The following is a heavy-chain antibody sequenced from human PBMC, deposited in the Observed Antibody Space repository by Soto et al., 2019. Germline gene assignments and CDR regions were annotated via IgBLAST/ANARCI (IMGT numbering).Heavy chain of an antibody. V-gene: IGHV3-30-3*01. J-gene: IGHJ6*02. D-gene: IGHD3-10*01. CDR2: ISYDGSNK. CDR3: AREMVPGVARGGKAYYYGSGSYHFYGMDV. CDR1: GFTFSSYA. Sequence: GGSLRLSCVASGFTFSSYAMHWVRQAPGKGLEWVAVISYDGSNKYYADSVKGRFTISRDNSKNTLYLQMNSLRAEDTAVYYCAREMVPGVARGGKAYYYGSGSYHFYGMDVWGQGTTVTVSS.